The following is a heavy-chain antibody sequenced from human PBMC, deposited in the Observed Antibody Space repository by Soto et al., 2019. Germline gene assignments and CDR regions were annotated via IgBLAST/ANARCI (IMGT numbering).Heavy chain of an antibody. V-gene: IGHV3-33*06. D-gene: IGHD1-26*01. CDR3: AKDRGLAESGRWSHYYYGMDV. CDR1: GFTFSSYG. Sequence: HPGWSLRLSCAASGFTFSSYGMHWVRQAPGKGLEWVAVIWYDGSNKYYGDSVRGRFTISRDNSKNTLFLEMNSLRSEDTAVYYCAKDRGLAESGRWSHYYYGMDVWGQGTTVTVSS. CDR2: IWYDGSNK. J-gene: IGHJ6*02.